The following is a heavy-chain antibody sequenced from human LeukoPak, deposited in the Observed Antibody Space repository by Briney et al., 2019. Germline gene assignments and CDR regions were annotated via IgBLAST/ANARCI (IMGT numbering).Heavy chain of an antibody. CDR2: IYHSGST. D-gene: IGHD6-13*01. Sequence: SETLSLTCTVSGGSISSSSYYWGWIRQPPGKGLEWIGSIYHSGSTYYNPSLKSRVTISVDTSKNQFSLKLSSVTGADTAVYYCARRFIAAATADIWGQGTLVTVSS. CDR1: GGSISSSSYY. CDR3: ARRFIAAATADI. V-gene: IGHV4-39*01. J-gene: IGHJ4*02.